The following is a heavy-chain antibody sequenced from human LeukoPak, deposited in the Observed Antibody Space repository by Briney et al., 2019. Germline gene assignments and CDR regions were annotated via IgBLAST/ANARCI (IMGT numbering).Heavy chain of an antibody. Sequence: ASETLSLTCTVSGGSISSGDYYWSWIRQPPGKGLEWIGYIYYSGSTNCNPSLKSRVTVSVDTSKNQFSLKLSSVTAADTAVYYCAREMDILTGYRLVSGAFDIWGQGTMVTVSS. D-gene: IGHD3-9*01. CDR1: GGSISSGDYY. CDR2: IYYSGST. V-gene: IGHV4-61*08. J-gene: IGHJ3*02. CDR3: AREMDILTGYRLVSGAFDI.